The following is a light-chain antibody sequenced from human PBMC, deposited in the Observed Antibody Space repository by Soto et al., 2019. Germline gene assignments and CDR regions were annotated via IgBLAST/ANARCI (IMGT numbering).Light chain of an antibody. CDR2: AAS. V-gene: IGKV1-5*01. J-gene: IGKJ4*01. Sequence: DIQLIQSPATLSASAGDRITITCRASENIFKILAWYQQRSGRAPNLLIYAASDLETGVPSRFSGRGSGTEFTLTIDSLQPDDSATYYCQHYNTQSITFGGGTKVDVK. CDR3: QHYNTQSIT. CDR1: ENIFKI.